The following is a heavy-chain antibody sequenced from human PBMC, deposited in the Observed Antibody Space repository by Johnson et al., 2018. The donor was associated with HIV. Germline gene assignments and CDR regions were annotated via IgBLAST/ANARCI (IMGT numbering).Heavy chain of an antibody. CDR1: GFTFSSYA. V-gene: IGHV3-30*04. CDR3: TTALTGDAFNI. J-gene: IGHJ3*02. D-gene: IGHD7-27*01. Sequence: VQVLESGGGVVQPGRSLRLSCAASGFTFSSYAMHWVRQAPGKGLEWVAVISYDGSNKYYADSVKGRFIISRDNSKNTLYLQLNSLKTEDTAVYYCTTALTGDAFNIWGQGTLVTVSS. CDR2: ISYDGSNK.